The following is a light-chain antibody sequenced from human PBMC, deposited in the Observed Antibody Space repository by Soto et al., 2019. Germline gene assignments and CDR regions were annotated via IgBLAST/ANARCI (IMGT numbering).Light chain of an antibody. V-gene: IGKV3D-15*01. CDR3: QQYDDWLRLT. CDR1: QSVNIY. Sequence: EVVMTQFPATLSVSPGERATLSCRASQSVNIYLAWYQQKPGQAPRLLIFGATYRATGIPARFSGSGSGTEFNLTISSLQSEDFGVYFCQQYDDWLRLTFGGGTKVKIK. CDR2: GAT. J-gene: IGKJ4*01.